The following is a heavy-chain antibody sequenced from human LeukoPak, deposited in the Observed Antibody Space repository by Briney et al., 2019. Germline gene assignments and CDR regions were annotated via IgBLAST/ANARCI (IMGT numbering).Heavy chain of an antibody. J-gene: IGHJ4*02. D-gene: IGHD6-13*01. CDR1: GFTYSNYW. V-gene: IGHV3-30*03. CDR3: ASSLPRYSSSWYLFNY. Sequence: GGSLRLSCAASGFTYSNYWMSWVRHAPGKGLGWVAVISYDGSNKYYADSVKGRFTISRDNSKTTLYLQMKSLRAEDTAVYYCASSLPRYSSSWYLFNYWGQGTLVTVSS. CDR2: ISYDGSNK.